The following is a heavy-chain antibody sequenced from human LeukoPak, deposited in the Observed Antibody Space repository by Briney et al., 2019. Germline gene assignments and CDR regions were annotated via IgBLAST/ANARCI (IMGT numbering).Heavy chain of an antibody. V-gene: IGHV3-64*01. Sequence: PGGSLRLSCVASGFTFSSYAMHWVRQAPGKGLEYVSAISSNGGSTYYANSVKGRFTISRDNSKNTLYLQMGSLRAEDMAVYYCAREDCSSTSCYFDYWGQGTLVTVSS. J-gene: IGHJ4*02. CDR3: AREDCSSTSCYFDY. CDR2: ISSNGGST. CDR1: GFTFSSYA. D-gene: IGHD2-2*01.